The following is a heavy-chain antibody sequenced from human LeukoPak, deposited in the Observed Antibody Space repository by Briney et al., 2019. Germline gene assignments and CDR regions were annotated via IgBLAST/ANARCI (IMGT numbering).Heavy chain of an antibody. V-gene: IGHV4-59*01. Sequence: PETLSLTCTVSGGSISSYYWSWIRHPPGKGLEWIGYIYYSGSTNYNPSLKSRVTISVDTSKNQFSLKLSSVTAADTAVYYCASGGRFWSGYGGNWFDPWGQGTLVTVSS. CDR2: IYYSGST. D-gene: IGHD3-3*01. CDR3: ASGGRFWSGYGGNWFDP. CDR1: GGSISSYY. J-gene: IGHJ5*02.